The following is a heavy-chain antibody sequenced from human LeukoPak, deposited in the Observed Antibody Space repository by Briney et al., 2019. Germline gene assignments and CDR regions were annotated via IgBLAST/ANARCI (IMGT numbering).Heavy chain of an antibody. J-gene: IGHJ4*02. CDR2: INTDGSST. D-gene: IGHD7-27*01. V-gene: IGHV3-74*01. CDR1: GXTFSTYW. CDR3: ARALGQPYFDY. Sequence: GGSLRLSCAASGXTFSTYWMQWVRQAPGRGLVWVSRINTDGSSTTYADSVKGRFTISRDNAKNTLYLQMNSLRAEDTAVYYCARALGQPYFDYWGQGALVTVSS.